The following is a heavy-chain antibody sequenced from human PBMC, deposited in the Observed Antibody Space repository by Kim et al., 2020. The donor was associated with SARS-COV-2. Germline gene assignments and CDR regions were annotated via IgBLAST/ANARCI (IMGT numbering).Heavy chain of an antibody. J-gene: IGHJ6*02. V-gene: IGHV1-69*13. D-gene: IGHD6-13*01. CDR3: ASPGVSGYSSSWSYYYYGMDV. Sequence: SVKVSCKASGGTFSSYAISWVRQAPGQGLEWMGGIIPIFGTANYAQKFQGRVTITADESTSTAYMELSSLRSEDTAVYYCASPGVSGYSSSWSYYYYGMDVWGQGTTVTVSS. CDR1: GGTFSSYA. CDR2: IIPIFGTA.